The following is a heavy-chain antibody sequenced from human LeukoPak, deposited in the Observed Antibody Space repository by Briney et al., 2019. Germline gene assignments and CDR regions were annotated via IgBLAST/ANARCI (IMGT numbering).Heavy chain of an antibody. V-gene: IGHV3-30*18. J-gene: IGHJ4*02. Sequence: GGSLRLSCAASGFTFSSYGMHWVRQAPGKGLEWVAVISYDGSNKYYADSVKGRFTISRDNSKNTLYLQMNSLRAEETAVYYCAKDQGSSWYQELDYWGQGTLVTVSS. CDR2: ISYDGSNK. CDR3: AKDQGSSWYQELDY. CDR1: GFTFSSYG. D-gene: IGHD6-13*01.